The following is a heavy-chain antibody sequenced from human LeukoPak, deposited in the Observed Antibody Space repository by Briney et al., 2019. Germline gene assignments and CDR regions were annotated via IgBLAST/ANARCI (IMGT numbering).Heavy chain of an antibody. Sequence: HPGGSLRLSCAASGFTFTTYAMSWVRQAPGKGLEWVAVISYDGSNKYYADSVKGRFTISRDNSKNTLYLQMNSLRAEDTAVYYCARDPNYYDSSGHDYWGQGTLVTVSS. D-gene: IGHD3-22*01. CDR3: ARDPNYYDSSGHDY. V-gene: IGHV3-30-3*01. CDR1: GFTFTTYA. J-gene: IGHJ4*02. CDR2: ISYDGSNK.